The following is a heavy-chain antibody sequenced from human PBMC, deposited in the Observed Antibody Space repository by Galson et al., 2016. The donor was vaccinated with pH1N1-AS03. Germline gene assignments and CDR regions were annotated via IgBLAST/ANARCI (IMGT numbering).Heavy chain of an antibody. CDR3: ARVIGGSYYAFDI. V-gene: IGHV4-4*07. Sequence: SETLSLTCTVPGGSISGYYWSWIRQPAGKGLEWIGRMYTSGSTTYNPPLKSRVTMSVDTSKNQLSLKLRSVTAADTAVYYCARVIGGSYYAFDIWGQGTMVTVSS. CDR2: MYTSGST. D-gene: IGHD1-26*01. CDR1: GGSISGYY. J-gene: IGHJ3*02.